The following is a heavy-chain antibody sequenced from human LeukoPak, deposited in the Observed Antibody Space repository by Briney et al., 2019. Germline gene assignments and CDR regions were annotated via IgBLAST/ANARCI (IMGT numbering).Heavy chain of an antibody. Sequence: PGGSLRLSCAASGFTFDDYAMHWVRQAPGKGLEWVSGISWNSGSIGYADSVKGRFTISRDNAKNSLYLQMNSLRAEDRALYYCAKDIGRSGYYYYMDVWGKGTTVTVSS. CDR1: GFTFDDYA. CDR2: ISWNSGSI. CDR3: AKDIGRSGYYYYMDV. J-gene: IGHJ6*03. V-gene: IGHV3-9*01.